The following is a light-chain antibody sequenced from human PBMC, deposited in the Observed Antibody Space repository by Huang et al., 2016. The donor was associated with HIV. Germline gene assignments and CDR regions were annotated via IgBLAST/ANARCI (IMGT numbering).Light chain of an antibody. Sequence: EIVLTQSPATLSVSPGERATLSCRASQSVSTNLAWYQHKPGRAPRLLIYTASTRATGVPARVSGSGSGTDFTLTISSLQSEDFAVYYCQHYNNWLALTFGGGTKVEIK. V-gene: IGKV3-15*01. CDR1: QSVSTN. CDR2: TAS. CDR3: QHYNNWLALT. J-gene: IGKJ4*01.